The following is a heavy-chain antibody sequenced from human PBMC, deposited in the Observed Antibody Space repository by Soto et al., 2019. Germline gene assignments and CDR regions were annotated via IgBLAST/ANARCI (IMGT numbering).Heavy chain of an antibody. Sequence: GGSLRLSCAASGFTFSSYAMSWVRQDPGKGLEWDSVMTVSGDLTYYADSVKGRFTISRDNSKNTLYLQMNSLRPEDTAVYYCAKDHRASRSWYGDLDYWGQGTLVTVSS. D-gene: IGHD6-13*01. CDR1: GFTFSSYA. CDR2: MTVSGDLT. CDR3: AKDHRASRSWYGDLDY. V-gene: IGHV3-23*01. J-gene: IGHJ4*02.